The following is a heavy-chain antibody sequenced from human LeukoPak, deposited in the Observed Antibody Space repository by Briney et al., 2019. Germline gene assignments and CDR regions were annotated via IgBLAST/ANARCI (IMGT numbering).Heavy chain of an antibody. Sequence: SETLSLTCTVSGGSISSSTYYWGWIRQPPGKGREWIGSISYSGSTYHYPSLKSRVTIFVDTSKNQFSLKLSSVTATDTAVYSCARHSRDPDAFDVWGQGTMVTVSS. V-gene: IGHV4-39*01. CDR3: ARHSRDPDAFDV. J-gene: IGHJ3*01. CDR1: GGSISSSTYY. CDR2: ISYSGST.